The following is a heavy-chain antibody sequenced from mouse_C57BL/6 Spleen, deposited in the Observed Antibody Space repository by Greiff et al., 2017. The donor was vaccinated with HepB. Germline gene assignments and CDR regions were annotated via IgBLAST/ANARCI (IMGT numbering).Heavy chain of an antibody. Sequence: VQLQQPGAELVKPGASVKLSCKASGYTFTSYWIQWVKQRPGQGLEWIGEIDPSDSYTNYNQKFKGKATLTVDTSSSTAYMQLSSLTSEDSAVYYCARAVTTVVATEGFAYWGQGTLVTVSA. D-gene: IGHD1-1*01. J-gene: IGHJ3*01. V-gene: IGHV1-50*01. CDR3: ARAVTTVVATEGFAY. CDR2: IDPSDSYT. CDR1: GYTFTSYW.